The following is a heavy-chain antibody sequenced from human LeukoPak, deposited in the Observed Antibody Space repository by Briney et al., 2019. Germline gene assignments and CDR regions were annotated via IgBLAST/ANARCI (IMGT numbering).Heavy chain of an antibody. J-gene: IGHJ6*02. CDR3: VKRSGGRSAATDTDYYYGMDV. CDR2: FGTRSTSV. D-gene: IGHD6-13*01. CDR1: GFTFSGYS. V-gene: IGHV3-21*04. Sequence: GGSLRLSCTASGFTFSGYSMNWIRQAPGKGLEWVSSFGTRSTSVYHAGSVKGRFTISRDNAKNSLYLQMDSLRAEDTALYYCVKRSGGRSAATDTDYYYGMDVWGQGTTVTVSS.